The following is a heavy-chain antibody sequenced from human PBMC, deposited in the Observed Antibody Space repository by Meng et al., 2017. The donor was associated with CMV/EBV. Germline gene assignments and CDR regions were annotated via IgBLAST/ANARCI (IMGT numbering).Heavy chain of an antibody. J-gene: IGHJ4*02. V-gene: IGHV3-21*01. CDR1: EFTFSSYS. Sequence: GESLKISCAASEFTFSSYSMNWVRQAPGKGLEWVSSISSSSSYIYYADSVKGRFTISRDNAKNSLYLQMNSLRAEDTAVYYCARELTPGGNWGQGTLVTVSS. D-gene: IGHD1-26*01. CDR2: ISSSSSYI. CDR3: ARELTPGGN.